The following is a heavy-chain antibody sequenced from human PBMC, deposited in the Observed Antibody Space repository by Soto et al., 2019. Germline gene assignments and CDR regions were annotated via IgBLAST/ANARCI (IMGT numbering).Heavy chain of an antibody. Sequence: QIHLLQSGAEVQKPGASVKVSCKTSGYTFNDFGITWVRQAPGLGLEWLGWIYSKAGKMNFAPKFQNRVIMTTDTSTGTALMELTSLTFDDSAIYFCARDIAFDIDYWGQGTLVTVS. CDR3: ARDIAFDIDY. V-gene: IGHV1-18*01. D-gene: IGHD2-15*01. CDR1: GYTFNDFG. CDR2: IYSKAGKM. J-gene: IGHJ4*02.